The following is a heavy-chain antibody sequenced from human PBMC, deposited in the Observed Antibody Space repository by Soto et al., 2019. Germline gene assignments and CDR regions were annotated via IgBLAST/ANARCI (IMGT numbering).Heavy chain of an antibody. CDR1: GVSFNNNG. D-gene: IGHD3-10*01. Sequence: QVQLVQSGAEVKKPGSSVKVSCKTSGVSFNNNGIGWVRQAPGHGLGWMGGVSPTFRTSNYARKFQGRIWITADASTGTVNMELSSLTSEDTAQYYCARVLYYGSGSYSPYGMDVWGQGTTVTVSS. J-gene: IGHJ6*02. CDR2: VSPTFRTS. V-gene: IGHV1-69*01. CDR3: ARVLYYGSGSYSPYGMDV.